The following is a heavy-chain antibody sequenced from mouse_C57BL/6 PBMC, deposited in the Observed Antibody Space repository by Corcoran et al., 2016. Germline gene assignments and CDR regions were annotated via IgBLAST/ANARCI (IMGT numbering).Heavy chain of an antibody. CDR3: ARYYYGSSYVGPYAMDY. CDR2: IYPGSGNT. D-gene: IGHD1-1*01. V-gene: IGHV1-84*01. CDR1: GYTFTDYY. Sequence: QIQLQQSGPELVKPGATVKISCKASGYTFTDYYINWVKQRPGQGLEWIGWIYPGSGNTKYNEKFKGKATLTVDTSSSTAYMQLSSLTSEDSAVYFCARYYYGSSYVGPYAMDYWGQGTSVTVSS. J-gene: IGHJ4*01.